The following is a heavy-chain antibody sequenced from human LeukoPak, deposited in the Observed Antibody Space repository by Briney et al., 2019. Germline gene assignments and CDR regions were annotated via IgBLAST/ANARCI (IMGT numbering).Heavy chain of an antibody. Sequence: GGSLRLSCVASGNYWMHWVRQALGKGLVWVSHINSDGSWTSYADSVKGRFTISKDNAKNTVYLQMNSLRAEDTAVYYCVSFYETYWGRGTLVTVSS. CDR3: VSFYETY. D-gene: IGHD2/OR15-2a*01. V-gene: IGHV3-74*01. CDR2: INSDGSWT. J-gene: IGHJ4*02. CDR1: GNYW.